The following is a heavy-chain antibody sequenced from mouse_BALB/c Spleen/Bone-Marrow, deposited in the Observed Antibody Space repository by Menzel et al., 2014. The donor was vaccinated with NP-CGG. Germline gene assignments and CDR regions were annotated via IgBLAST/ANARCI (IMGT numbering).Heavy chain of an antibody. D-gene: IGHD2-10*02. CDR3: ARLEEGYGNYEGYYYALDY. J-gene: IGHJ4*01. Sequence: EVQVVEPGPSLVKPSQTLSLTCSVTGDSITSGYWNWIRKFPGNKLEYMGYISYSGITYYNPSLKSRISITRDTSKNXYYLQLNSVTTEDTATYFCARLEEGYGNYEGYYYALDYWGQGTSVTVSS. V-gene: IGHV3-8*02. CDR2: ISYSGIT. CDR1: GDSITSGY.